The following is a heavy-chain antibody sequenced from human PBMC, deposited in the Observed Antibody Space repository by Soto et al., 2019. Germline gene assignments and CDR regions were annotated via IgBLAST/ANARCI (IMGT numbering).Heavy chain of an antibody. CDR2: ISAYNGNT. CDR1: GYTFTSYG. D-gene: IGHD5-12*01. J-gene: IGHJ5*02. Sequence: ASVKVSCKASGYTFTSYGISWVRQAPGQGLEWMGWISAYNGNTNYAQKLQGRVTMTTDTSTSTAYMELRSLRSDDTAVYYCAREYSGYDSIWFDPWGQGTLVTVSS. CDR3: AREYSGYDSIWFDP. V-gene: IGHV1-18*01.